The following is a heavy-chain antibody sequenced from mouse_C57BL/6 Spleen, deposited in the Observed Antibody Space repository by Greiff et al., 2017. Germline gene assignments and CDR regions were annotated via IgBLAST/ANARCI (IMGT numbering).Heavy chain of an antibody. J-gene: IGHJ4*01. CDR1: GYSFTSYY. CDR3: ARGEDYYAMDY. Sequence: QVQLQQSGPELVKPGASVKISCKASGYSFTSYYIHWVKQRPGQGLEWIGWIYPGSGNTKYNEKFKGKATLTADTSSSTAYMQLSSLTSEDSAVYYCARGEDYYAMDYWGQGTSVTVSS. CDR2: IYPGSGNT. V-gene: IGHV1-66*01.